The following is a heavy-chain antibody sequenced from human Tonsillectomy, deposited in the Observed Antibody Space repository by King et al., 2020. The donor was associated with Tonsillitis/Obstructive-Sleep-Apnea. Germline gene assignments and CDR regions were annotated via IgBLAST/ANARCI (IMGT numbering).Heavy chain of an antibody. Sequence: VQLVESGGGLVQPGGSLNLSCEALGFTFSAYWMPWVRQPPGKGLVWFSGINSVGIGTSYADSVKGRFTISRDNAKNTLYLQMNSLRAEDTAVYYCARDGILTALDYWGQGTLVTVSS. CDR2: INSVGIGT. J-gene: IGHJ4*02. V-gene: IGHV3-74*01. CDR3: ARDGILTALDY. CDR1: GFTFSAYW. D-gene: IGHD3-9*01.